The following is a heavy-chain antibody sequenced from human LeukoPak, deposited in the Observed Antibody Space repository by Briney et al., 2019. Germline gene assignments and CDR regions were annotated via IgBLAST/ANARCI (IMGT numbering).Heavy chain of an antibody. Sequence: ASVKVSCKASGYTFTGYYMHWVRQAPGQGLEWMGWINPNSGGTNYAQKFQGRVTMTRDTSISTAYMELSRLRSDDTAVYYCAREGNYSGYDYYFDYWGQGTLVTVSS. CDR3: AREGNYSGYDYYFDY. V-gene: IGHV1-2*02. CDR1: GYTFTGYY. D-gene: IGHD5-12*01. J-gene: IGHJ4*02. CDR2: INPNSGGT.